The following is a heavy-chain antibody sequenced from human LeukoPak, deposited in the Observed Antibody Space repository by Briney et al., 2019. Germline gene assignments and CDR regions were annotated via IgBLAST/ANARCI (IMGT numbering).Heavy chain of an antibody. Sequence: GESLKISCKGSGYSFTSYWIGWVRQLPGKGLEGMGIIYPGDSDTRYSPSFQGQVTISADKSISTAYLQWSSLKASDTAMYYCARLPAAIDNYYYYGMDVWGQGTTVTVSS. J-gene: IGHJ6*02. D-gene: IGHD2-2*02. CDR1: GYSFTSYW. V-gene: IGHV5-51*01. CDR2: IYPGDSDT. CDR3: ARLPAAIDNYYYYGMDV.